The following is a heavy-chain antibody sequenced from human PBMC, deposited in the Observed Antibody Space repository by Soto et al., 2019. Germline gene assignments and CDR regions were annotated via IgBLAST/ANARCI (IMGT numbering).Heavy chain of an antibody. CDR1: GFTFNAYT. CDR2: ISSSSTYI. V-gene: IGHV3-21*06. CDR3: ASAVTMGWSPQGY. D-gene: IGHD4-17*01. J-gene: IGHJ4*02. Sequence: GSLRLSCILSGFTFNAYTMNWVRQAPGKGLEWVSSISSSSTYIYYADSVKGRFTISRDNTNNSLYLQMNSLTTDDTGLYYCASAVTMGWSPQGYWGQGTPVTAPQ.